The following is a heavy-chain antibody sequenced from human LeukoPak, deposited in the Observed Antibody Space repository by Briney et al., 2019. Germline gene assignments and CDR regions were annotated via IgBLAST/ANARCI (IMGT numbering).Heavy chain of an antibody. D-gene: IGHD2-15*01. Sequence: GGSLRLSCAASGFTFSSYAMHWVRQAPGKGLEWVAVISYDGSNKYYADSVKGRFTISRDNSKNTLYLQMNSLRAEDTAVYYCARDGLLLHFDYWGQGTLVTVSS. CDR1: GFTFSSYA. CDR2: ISYDGSNK. CDR3: ARDGLLLHFDY. J-gene: IGHJ4*02. V-gene: IGHV3-30*04.